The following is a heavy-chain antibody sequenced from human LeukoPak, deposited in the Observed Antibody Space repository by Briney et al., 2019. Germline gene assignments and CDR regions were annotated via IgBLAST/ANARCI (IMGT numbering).Heavy chain of an antibody. CDR1: EFTFGDCA. CDR2: IRYDGNNK. J-gene: IGHJ4*02. Sequence: GGSLRLSCAASEFTFGDCAMHWVRQAPGKGLEWVAFIRYDGNNKYYADSVKGRFTISRDNSKNTLYLQVNSLRAEDTAVYYCAKAADGGAQHFDYWGQGTLVTVSS. D-gene: IGHD1-26*01. CDR3: AKAADGGAQHFDY. V-gene: IGHV3-30*02.